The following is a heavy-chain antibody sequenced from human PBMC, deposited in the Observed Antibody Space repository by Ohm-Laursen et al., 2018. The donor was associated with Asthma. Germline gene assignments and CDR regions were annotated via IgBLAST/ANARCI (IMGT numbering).Heavy chain of an antibody. CDR3: VRIGPEWELPGREYSLHH. D-gene: IGHD1-26*01. Sequence: SLRLSCTASGYTFSRYSIHGVRQVPGKGLEWVASISTASTFIYYADSVRGRFTTSRDNAKNSVYLQMNSLRAEDTALYYCVRIGPEWELPGREYSLHHWGQGTLVTVSS. CDR2: ISTASTFI. CDR1: GYTFSRYS. V-gene: IGHV3-21*01. J-gene: IGHJ1*01.